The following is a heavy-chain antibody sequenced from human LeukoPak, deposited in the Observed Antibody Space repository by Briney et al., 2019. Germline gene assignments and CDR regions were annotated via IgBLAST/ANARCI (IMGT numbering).Heavy chain of an antibody. D-gene: IGHD2-2*01. CDR2: IYYSGST. CDR1: GGSITSSSYY. V-gene: IGHV4-39*01. CDR3: APYCSSTSCYGEGDY. Sequence: PSQPLSLTCTVSGGSITSSSYYWGWIRQPPGKGLEWIGSIYYSGSTYYNPSLKSRVTISVDTSKNQFSLNLSSVTAADTAVYYCAPYCSSTSCYGEGDYWGQGTLVTVSS. J-gene: IGHJ4*02.